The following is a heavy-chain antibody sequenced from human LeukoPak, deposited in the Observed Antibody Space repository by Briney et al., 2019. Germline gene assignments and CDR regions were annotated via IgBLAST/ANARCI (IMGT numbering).Heavy chain of an antibody. CDR1: GGSISNYY. CDR2: IYYSGNT. CDR3: ARVYGYGYYYMAV. D-gene: IGHD5-18*01. J-gene: IGHJ6*03. Sequence: PSETLSLTCTVSGGSISNYYWNWIRQPPGKGLEWIGYIYYSGNTNYNPSLKSRVTISKDTSKNQFSLKMSSGTAADTAVYYCARVYGYGYYYMAVWGKGTTVTVSS. V-gene: IGHV4-59*01.